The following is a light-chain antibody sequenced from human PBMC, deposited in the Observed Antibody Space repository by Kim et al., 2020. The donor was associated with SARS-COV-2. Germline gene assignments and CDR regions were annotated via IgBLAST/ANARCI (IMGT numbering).Light chain of an antibody. CDR1: ESVSST. J-gene: IGKJ4*01. V-gene: IGKV3-15*01. CDR3: QQYNKWPLT. Sequence: EIVMTQSPATLSVSPGERATLSCRASESVSSTLAWYQQKPGQAPRLLFYGASTRATGIPARFTGSGSGTEFTLTISSLQSEDFAVYYCQQYNKWPLTFGGGTKVEIK. CDR2: GAS.